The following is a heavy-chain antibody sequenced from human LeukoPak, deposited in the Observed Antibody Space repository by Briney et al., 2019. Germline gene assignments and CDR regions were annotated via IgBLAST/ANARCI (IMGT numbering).Heavy chain of an antibody. V-gene: IGHV4-59*01. Sequence: PSETLSLTCTVSGGSISSYYWSWIRQPPGKGLEWIGYISYSGSTNYNPSLKSRVTISVDTSKNQFSLKLSSVTAADTAVYYCARDSRAAVAGHRGDWFDPWGQGTLVIVSS. CDR1: GGSISSYY. D-gene: IGHD6-19*01. CDR2: ISYSGST. CDR3: ARDSRAAVAGHRGDWFDP. J-gene: IGHJ5*02.